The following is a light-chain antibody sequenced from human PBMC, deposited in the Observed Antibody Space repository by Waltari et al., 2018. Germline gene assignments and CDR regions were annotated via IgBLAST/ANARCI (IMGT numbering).Light chain of an antibody. J-gene: IGLJ2*01. V-gene: IGLV3-1*01. Sequence: SSELTQPPSVSVSPGQPASITCPGDTWRDKYACWYQQKAGQSPVLVIYQDTKRPSVIPERFSGSNSGNTATLTISGTQTMDEADYYCQAWDTSGVVFGGGTKLTVL. CDR2: QDT. CDR3: QAWDTSGVV. CDR1: TWRDKY.